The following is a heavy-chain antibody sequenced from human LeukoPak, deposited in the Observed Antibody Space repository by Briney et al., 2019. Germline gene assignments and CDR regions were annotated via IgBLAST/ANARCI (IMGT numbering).Heavy chain of an antibody. CDR2: IYYSGST. CDR1: GGSISSYY. Sequence: SETLSLTCTVSGGSISSYYWSWIRQPPGKGLEWIGYIYYSGSTNYNPSLKSRVTISVDTSKNQFSLKLSSVTAADTAVYYCARAEGSSSSTYYYYYGMDVWGQGTTVTVSS. CDR3: ARAEGSSSSTYYYYYGMDV. D-gene: IGHD6-13*01. V-gene: IGHV4-59*01. J-gene: IGHJ6*02.